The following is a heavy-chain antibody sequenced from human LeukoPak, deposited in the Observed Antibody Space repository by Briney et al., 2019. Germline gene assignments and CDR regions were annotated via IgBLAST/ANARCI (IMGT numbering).Heavy chain of an antibody. Sequence: GASVKVSCKASGGTFSSYAISWVRQAPGQGLEWMGGIIPIFGTANYAQKFQGRVTITADEPTSTAYMELSSLRSEDTAVYYCARDDYGNYYGMDVWGQGTTVTVSS. D-gene: IGHD4-17*01. J-gene: IGHJ6*02. CDR3: ARDDYGNYYGMDV. CDR2: IIPIFGTA. V-gene: IGHV1-69*13. CDR1: GGTFSSYA.